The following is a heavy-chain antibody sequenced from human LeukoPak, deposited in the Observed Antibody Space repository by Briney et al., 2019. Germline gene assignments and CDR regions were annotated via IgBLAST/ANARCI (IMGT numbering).Heavy chain of an antibody. V-gene: IGHV3-23*01. J-gene: IGHJ4*02. Sequence: GGSLRLSCAASGFTFSSYAMSWVRQAPGRGLEGVSPISGSGGSTYYADSVKGRFTISRDNSKNTLYLQMNSLRAEDTAVYYCAKVGMSSAGGGSEFDYWGQGTLVTVSS. CDR3: AKVGMSSAGGGSEFDY. D-gene: IGHD6-25*01. CDR2: ISGSGGST. CDR1: GFTFSSYA.